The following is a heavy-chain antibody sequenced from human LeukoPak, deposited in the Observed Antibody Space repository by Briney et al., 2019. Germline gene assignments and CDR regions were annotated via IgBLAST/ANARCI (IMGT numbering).Heavy chain of an antibody. D-gene: IGHD1-26*01. J-gene: IGHJ4*02. CDR3: ARTREPTYYFDY. Sequence: GGSLRLSCAASGLTFSSNYMSWVRQAPGKGLEWVSVIYSGGSTYYADSVKGRFTISRDNSKNTLYLQMNSLRAEDTAVYYCARTREPTYYFDYWGQGTLVTVSS. V-gene: IGHV3-53*01. CDR2: IYSGGST. CDR1: GLTFSSNY.